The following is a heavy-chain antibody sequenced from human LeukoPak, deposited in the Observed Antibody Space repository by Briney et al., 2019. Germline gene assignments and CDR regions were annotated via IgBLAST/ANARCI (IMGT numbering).Heavy chain of an antibody. Sequence: GSLRLSCAASGFTVSSNYMSWVRQAPGKGLEWVSVIYSGGSTYYADSVKGRFTISRDNSKNTLYLQMNSLRAEDTAVYYCARAGINYYDSSGYYPFDYWGQGTLVTVSS. D-gene: IGHD3-22*01. CDR1: GFTVSSNY. CDR2: IYSGGST. V-gene: IGHV3-53*01. CDR3: ARAGINYYDSSGYYPFDY. J-gene: IGHJ4*02.